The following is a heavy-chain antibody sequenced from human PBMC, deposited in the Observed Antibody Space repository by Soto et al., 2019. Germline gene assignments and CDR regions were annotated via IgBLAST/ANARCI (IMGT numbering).Heavy chain of an antibody. CDR1: GLTFSSYG. CDR2: ISYDGSNK. CDR3: APWFGAFDY. Sequence: QVQLVESGGGVVKPGRSLRLSCAASGLTFSSYGMHWVRQAPGKGLEWVAVISYDGSNKYYADSVKGRFTISRDNSKNTLYLQMNSLRAEDTAVYYCAPWFGAFDYWGQGTLVTVSS. V-gene: IGHV3-30*03. D-gene: IGHD3-10*01. J-gene: IGHJ4*02.